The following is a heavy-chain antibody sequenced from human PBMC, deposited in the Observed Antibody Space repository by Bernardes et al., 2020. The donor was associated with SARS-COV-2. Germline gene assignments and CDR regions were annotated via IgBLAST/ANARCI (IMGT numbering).Heavy chain of an antibody. CDR3: ATWLFSHFDY. CDR1: GFIFRNYA. CDR2: IDGPPTNT. J-gene: IGHJ4*02. D-gene: IGHD3-22*01. Sequence: GGSLRLSCAGSGFIFRNYAMHWVRQAPGKGLEWLSTIDGPPTNTHYANFVRGRFTISRDNSRNTLFLHMSSPRAEDTAIYYCATWLFSHFDYWGRGTPVTVSS. V-gene: IGHV3-23*05.